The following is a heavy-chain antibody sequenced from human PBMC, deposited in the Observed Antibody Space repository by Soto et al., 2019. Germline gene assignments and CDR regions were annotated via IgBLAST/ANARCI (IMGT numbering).Heavy chain of an antibody. V-gene: IGHV3-23*01. CDR3: SVVIRGPSYFDY. D-gene: IGHD3-22*01. CDR2: ISGSGGST. Sequence: SLRLSCAASGFTFSSYAMSWVRQAPGKGLEWVSAISGSGGSTYYADSVKGRFTISRDNSKNTLYLQMNSLRAEDTAVYYCSVVIRGPSYFDYWGQGTLVTVSS. CDR1: GFTFSSYA. J-gene: IGHJ4*02.